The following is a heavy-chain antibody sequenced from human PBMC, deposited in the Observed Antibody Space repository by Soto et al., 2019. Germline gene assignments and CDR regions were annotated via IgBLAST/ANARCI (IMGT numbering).Heavy chain of an antibody. Sequence: GGSLRLSWAASGFTFSNYAMSWVRQAPGKGLEWVSAISSSGDSPYYADSVKGRFTVSRDNSKNTLYLQMNSLRAEDTAVYYCAKTSNYDPTTYFDYWGQGTLVTVSS. CDR1: GFTFSNYA. D-gene: IGHD4-4*01. CDR3: AKTSNYDPTTYFDY. V-gene: IGHV3-23*01. J-gene: IGHJ4*02. CDR2: ISSSGDSP.